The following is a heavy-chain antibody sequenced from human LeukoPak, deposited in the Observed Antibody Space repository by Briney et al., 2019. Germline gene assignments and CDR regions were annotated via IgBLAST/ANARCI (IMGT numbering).Heavy chain of an antibody. CDR2: ISGSGGST. Sequence: PGGSLRLSCAASGFTFITYSMNWVRQAPGKGLEWVSAISGSGGSTYYADSVKGRFTISRDNSKNTLYLQMNSLRAEDTAVYYCAKDRGIQLWDPLDYWGQGTLVTVSS. J-gene: IGHJ4*02. CDR3: AKDRGIQLWDPLDY. D-gene: IGHD5-18*01. V-gene: IGHV3-23*01. CDR1: GFTFITYS.